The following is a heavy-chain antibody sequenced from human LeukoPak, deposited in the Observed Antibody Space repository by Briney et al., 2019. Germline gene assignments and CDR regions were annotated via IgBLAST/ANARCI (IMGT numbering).Heavy chain of an antibody. D-gene: IGHD3-22*01. CDR2: IYYSGST. CDR1: GGSISSSSYY. V-gene: IGHV4-39*01. J-gene: IGHJ6*02. CDR3: ARLERSKYYYDSSGYYFAGGMDV. Sequence: PSETLSLTCTVSGGSISSSSYYWGWIRQPPGKGLEWIGSIYYSGSTYYNLSPKSRVTISVDTSKNQFSRKLSSVTAADTAVYYYARLERSKYYYDSSGYYFAGGMDVWGQETTVTVSS.